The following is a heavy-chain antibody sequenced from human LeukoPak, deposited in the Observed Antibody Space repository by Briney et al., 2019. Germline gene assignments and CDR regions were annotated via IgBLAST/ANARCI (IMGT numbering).Heavy chain of an antibody. CDR2: IYYSGST. CDR3: ARGEDTRYYYYYMDV. Sequence: SETLSLTCAVDGRSFSSYYWGWIRQPPGKGLEWIGSIYYSGSTYYNPSLKSRVTISVDTSKNQFSLKLSSVTAADTAVYYCARGEDTRYYYYYMDVWGKGTTVTVSS. J-gene: IGHJ6*03. D-gene: IGHD5-18*01. CDR1: GRSFSSYY. V-gene: IGHV4-34*01.